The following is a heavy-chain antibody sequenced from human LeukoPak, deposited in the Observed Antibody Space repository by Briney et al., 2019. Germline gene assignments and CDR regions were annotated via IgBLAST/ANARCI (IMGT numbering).Heavy chain of an antibody. J-gene: IGHJ4*02. CDR3: AKVRAKVVVAATFAPFDY. Sequence: PGGSLRLSCAASGFTFSSYAMSWVRQAPGKGLEWVSAISGSGGSTYYADSVKGRFTISRDNSKNTLYLQMNSLRAEDTAVYYCAKVRAKVVVAATFAPFDYWGQGTLVTVSS. D-gene: IGHD2-15*01. CDR1: GFTFSSYA. CDR2: ISGSGGST. V-gene: IGHV3-23*01.